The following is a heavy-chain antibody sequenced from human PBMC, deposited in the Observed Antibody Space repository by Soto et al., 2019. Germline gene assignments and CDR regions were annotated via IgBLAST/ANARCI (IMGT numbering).Heavy chain of an antibody. CDR3: ARAHAPTLPFDY. V-gene: IGHV4-59*01. CDR2: IFHSGNA. Sequence: NPSETLSLTCTVSGGSMRNVYWSWIRQPPGKRLEWIGFIFHSGNAKYNPSLKSRVTISIYTSKSQFSLSLDSVTAADTAVYFCARAHAPTLPFDYWALGTLDTVSS. CDR1: GGSMRNVY. J-gene: IGHJ4*01. D-gene: IGHD2-15*01.